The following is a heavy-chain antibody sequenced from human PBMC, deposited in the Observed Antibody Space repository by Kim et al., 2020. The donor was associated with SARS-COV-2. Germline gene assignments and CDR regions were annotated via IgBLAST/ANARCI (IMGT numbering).Heavy chain of an antibody. CDR2: IYYSGST. D-gene: IGHD2-15*01. CDR3: ARQGRWYCSGGSCYGVDY. V-gene: IGHV4-31*03. J-gene: IGHJ4*02. Sequence: SETLSLTCTVSGGSISSGGYYWSWIRQHPGKGLEWIGYIYYSGSTYYNPSLKSRVTISVDTSKNQFSLKLSSVTAADTAVYYCARQGRWYCSGGSCYGVDYWGQGTLVTVSS. CDR1: GGSISSGGYY.